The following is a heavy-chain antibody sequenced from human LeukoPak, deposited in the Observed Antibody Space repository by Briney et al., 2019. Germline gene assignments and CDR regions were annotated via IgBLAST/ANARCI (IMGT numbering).Heavy chain of an antibody. CDR2: IYSSGVT. D-gene: IGHD2-15*01. CDR3: ARDCRVDSCLSH. J-gene: IGHJ4*02. Sequence: SETLSLTCTVSGGSVTAYYWSWIRQPAGKGLEWIGRIYSSGVTHYKPSPTSRVTMSVDKSKNQVALELVSVTAADTAVYYCARDCRVDSCLSHWGQGTLVTVST. CDR1: GGSVTAYY. V-gene: IGHV4-4*07.